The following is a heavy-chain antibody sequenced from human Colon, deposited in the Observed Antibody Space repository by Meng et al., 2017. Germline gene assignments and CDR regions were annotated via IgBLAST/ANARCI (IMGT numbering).Heavy chain of an antibody. CDR3: ARHGGYYQDY. CDR1: GGPINTNSD. J-gene: IGHJ4*02. V-gene: IGHV4-4*03. D-gene: IGHD4-23*01. Sequence: QVQLLGSGPGLVKPPGTLSLTSAVSGGPINTNSDWRWLRKSPEKGLEWIGQIDHRGDPYYNPSLKSRVTMSVDRSKSQVSLQLTSVTAADTAVYYCARHGGYYQDYWGQGTLVTVSS. CDR2: IDHRGDP.